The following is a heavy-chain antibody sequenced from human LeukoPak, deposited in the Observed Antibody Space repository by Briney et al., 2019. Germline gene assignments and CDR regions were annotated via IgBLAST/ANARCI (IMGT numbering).Heavy chain of an antibody. J-gene: IGHJ6*02. D-gene: IGHD4-17*01. V-gene: IGHV3-23*01. CDR3: ARDAYGDYDAYYYYGMDV. CDR2: ISGSGGST. CDR1: GFTFSSYA. Sequence: PGGSLRLSCAASGFTFSSYAMSWARQAPGKGLEWVSAISGSGGSTYYADSVKGRFTISRDNSKNTLYLQMNSLRAEDTAVYYCARDAYGDYDAYYYYGMDVWGQGTTVTVSS.